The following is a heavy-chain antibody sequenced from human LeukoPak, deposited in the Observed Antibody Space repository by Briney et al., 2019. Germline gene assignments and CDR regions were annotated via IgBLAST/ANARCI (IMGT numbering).Heavy chain of an antibody. D-gene: IGHD3-22*01. CDR1: GFTFSSYA. V-gene: IGHV3-7*01. CDR2: IKQDGSEK. J-gene: IGHJ4*02. Sequence: PGGSLRLSCAASGFTFSSYAMSWVRQAPGKGLEWVANIKQDGSEKYYVDSVKGRFTISRDNAKNSLYLQMNSLRAEDTAVYYCARSTLFDSSGSFDYWGQGTPVTVSS. CDR3: ARSTLFDSSGSFDY.